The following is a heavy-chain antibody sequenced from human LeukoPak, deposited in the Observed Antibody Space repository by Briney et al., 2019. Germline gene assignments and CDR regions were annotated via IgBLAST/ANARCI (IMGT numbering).Heavy chain of an antibody. J-gene: IGHJ4*02. V-gene: IGHV4-59*08. D-gene: IGHD1-26*01. Sequence: SETLSLTCTVSGSMYNYYWSWIRQPPGKGLEWIGYIHYNGNTNYSPSLKSRVTMSLDTSKNQVSLNLNSVTAADTAVYYCARHISSGSGTYAHFDYWGQGTLVTASS. CDR3: ARHISSGSGTYAHFDY. CDR1: GSMYNYY. CDR2: IHYNGNT.